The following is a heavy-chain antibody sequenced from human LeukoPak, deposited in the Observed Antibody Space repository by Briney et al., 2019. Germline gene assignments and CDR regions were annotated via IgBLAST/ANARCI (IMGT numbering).Heavy chain of an antibody. V-gene: IGHV5-51*01. J-gene: IGHJ4*02. Sequence: GESLKISCKGSGYTFSSSWIGWVRQMPGKDLEWMGIIYPGDSDTRYSPSFEGQVTISADKSIDTAYLQWSSLKATDTGMYFCARQYGRPFDYWGQGTLVTVSS. D-gene: IGHD4-17*01. CDR1: GYTFSSSW. CDR3: ARQYGRPFDY. CDR2: IYPGDSDT.